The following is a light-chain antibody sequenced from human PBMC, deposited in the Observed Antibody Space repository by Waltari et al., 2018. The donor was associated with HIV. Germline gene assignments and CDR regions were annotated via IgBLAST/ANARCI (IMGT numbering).Light chain of an antibody. CDR2: SNN. J-gene: IGLJ3*02. Sequence: HSVLTQPPPASGTPGPGVTIPCSGPSPHIGTNTVNWYPQPPGTAPKLLIYSNNQRPSGVPDRFSGSKSGTSASLAISGLQSEDEADYYCAAWDDSLNGWVFGGGTKLTVL. V-gene: IGLV1-44*01. CDR1: SPHIGTNT. CDR3: AAWDDSLNGWV.